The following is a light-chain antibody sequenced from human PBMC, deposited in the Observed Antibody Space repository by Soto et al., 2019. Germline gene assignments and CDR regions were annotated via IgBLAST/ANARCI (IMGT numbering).Light chain of an antibody. CDR1: SSNIGAGYD. J-gene: IGLJ2*01. Sequence: QPVLTQPPSVSGAPGQRVTISCTGSSSNIGAGYDVHWYQQLPGTAPKLLLYGNSNRPSGVADRFSGSKSGTSTSLAITGLQAEDEADYYCHSYASSLSGSKVFGGGTQLTVL. CDR3: HSYASSLSGSKV. CDR2: GNS. V-gene: IGLV1-40*01.